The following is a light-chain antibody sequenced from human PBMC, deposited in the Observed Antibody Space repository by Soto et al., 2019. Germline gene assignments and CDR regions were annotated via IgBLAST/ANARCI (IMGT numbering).Light chain of an antibody. V-gene: IGKV3-20*01. CDR3: QQYGSSPPIT. CDR1: QSVSSTY. Sequence: IVLTQSPGTLSLSPGERATLSCRASQSVSSTYLAWYQQKPGQAPRLLIYGTSSRATGIPDRFSGSGSGTDFTLTISRLEPEDFAVYYCQQYGSSPPITFGPGTKVEI. CDR2: GTS. J-gene: IGKJ3*01.